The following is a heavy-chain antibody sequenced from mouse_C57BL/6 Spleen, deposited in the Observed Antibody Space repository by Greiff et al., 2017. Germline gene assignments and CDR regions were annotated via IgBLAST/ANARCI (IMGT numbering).Heavy chain of an antibody. D-gene: IGHD1-1*01. CDR2: ISYDGSN. V-gene: IGHV3-6*01. CDR3: ARDYYGSWYFDY. CDR1: GYSITSGYY. Sequence: EVQLQESGPGLVKPSQSLSLTCSVTGYSITSGYYWNWIRQFPGNKLEWMGYISYDGSNNYNPSLKNRISITRDTSKNQFFLKLNSVTTEDTATYYCARDYYGSWYFDYWGQGTTLTVSS. J-gene: IGHJ2*01.